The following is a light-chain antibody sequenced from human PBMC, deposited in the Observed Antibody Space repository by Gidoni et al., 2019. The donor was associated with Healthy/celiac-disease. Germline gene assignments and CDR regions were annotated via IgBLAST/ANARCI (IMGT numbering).Light chain of an antibody. CDR3: MKDRQKGT. CDR1: QSLLHSNGYNY. Sequence: VMTQSPLSLPVTPGEPASISCRSSQSLLHSNGYNYLDWYLQKPGQSPQLLIYLGSNRASGVPDRFSGSGSGTDFTLKSSRVEDEDVGVYYCMKDRQKGTFGQGTKLEIK. CDR2: LGS. J-gene: IGKJ2*01. V-gene: IGKV2-28*01.